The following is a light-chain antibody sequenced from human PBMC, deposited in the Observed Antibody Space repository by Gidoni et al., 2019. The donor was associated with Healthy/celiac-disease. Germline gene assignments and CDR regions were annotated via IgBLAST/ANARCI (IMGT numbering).Light chain of an antibody. CDR2: GNS. CDR1: SSNIGAGYD. V-gene: IGLV1-40*01. CDR3: QSYDSSLSARYV. Sequence: QSVLTQPPSVSGAPGQRVTISCTGSSSNIGAGYDVHWYQPLPGTAPKLLIYGNSNRPSGVPDRFSGSKSGTSASLAITGLQAEDEADYYCQSYDSSLSARYVFGTGTKVTVL. J-gene: IGLJ1*01.